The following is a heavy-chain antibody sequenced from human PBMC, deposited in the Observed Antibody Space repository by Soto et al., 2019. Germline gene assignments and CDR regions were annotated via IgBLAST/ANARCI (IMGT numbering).Heavy chain of an antibody. J-gene: IGHJ6*02. CDR2: IHPGESDT. Sequence: GESLKICCKSYGYSFTTYWIAWVRQIPGKGLEWMGSIHPGESDTRYSPSFQGQVTISADRSITTAYLQWSSLKASDTAMYYCVSHEATYYNFYGMDVWGQGTTVTVSS. CDR3: VSHEATYYNFYGMDV. V-gene: IGHV5-51*01. CDR1: GYSFTTYW.